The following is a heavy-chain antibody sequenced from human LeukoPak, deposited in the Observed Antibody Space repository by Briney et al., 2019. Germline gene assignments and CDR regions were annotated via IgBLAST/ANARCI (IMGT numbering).Heavy chain of an antibody. CDR1: GFTFSSYA. J-gene: IGHJ4*02. V-gene: IGHV3-23*01. Sequence: PGGSLRLSCAASGFTFSSYAMSWVRQAPGKGLEWVSAISGSGGSTYYADSVKGRFTISRDNSKNTLYLQMNSLRAEDTAVYYCAKDRLLRYFDWFKYYLDYWGQGTLVTVSS. D-gene: IGHD3-9*01. CDR3: AKDRLLRYFDWFKYYLDY. CDR2: ISGSGGST.